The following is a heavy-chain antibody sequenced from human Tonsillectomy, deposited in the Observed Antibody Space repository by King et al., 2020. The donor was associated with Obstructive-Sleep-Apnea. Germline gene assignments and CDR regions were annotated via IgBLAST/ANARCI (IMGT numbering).Heavy chain of an antibody. CDR1: GGSMSSFY. CDR2: IYTSGST. J-gene: IGHJ6*02. CDR3: AREESAYYGAGPMDV. V-gene: IGHV4-4*07. D-gene: IGHD3-10*01. Sequence: QLQESGPGLVKPSETLSLTCSVSGGSMSSFYWSWIRQAAGKGLEWIGRIYTSGSTNYNPSLQNRVTLSVDTFNNQISLKLSSVTAADTAVYYCAREESAYYGAGPMDVWGQGTTVTVSS.